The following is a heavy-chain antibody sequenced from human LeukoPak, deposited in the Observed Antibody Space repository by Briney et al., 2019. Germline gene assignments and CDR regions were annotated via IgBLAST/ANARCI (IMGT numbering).Heavy chain of an antibody. CDR1: GFTFSSYA. Sequence: GGSLRLSCAASGFTFSSYAMSWVHQAPGKGLEWVSAISGSGGSTYYADSVKGRFTISRDNSKNTLYLQMNSLRAEDTAVYYCAKSRQYYGSGTNDYWGQGTLVTVSS. J-gene: IGHJ4*02. D-gene: IGHD3-10*01. CDR3: AKSRQYYGSGTNDY. CDR2: ISGSGGST. V-gene: IGHV3-23*01.